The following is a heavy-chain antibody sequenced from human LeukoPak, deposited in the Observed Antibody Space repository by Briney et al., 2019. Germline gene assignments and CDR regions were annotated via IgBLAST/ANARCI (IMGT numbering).Heavy chain of an antibody. D-gene: IGHD6-19*01. J-gene: IGHJ4*02. CDR1: GFTFSSYW. Sequence: GGSLRLSCAASGFTFSSYWMTWVRQAPGKGLEWVANIKQDGSEKYYVGSVKGRFTISRDNAMISLYLQMNSLRAEDTAVYYCARKSYTSGCFDYWGQGTLVTVSS. CDR3: ARKSYTSGCFDY. CDR2: IKQDGSEK. V-gene: IGHV3-7*05.